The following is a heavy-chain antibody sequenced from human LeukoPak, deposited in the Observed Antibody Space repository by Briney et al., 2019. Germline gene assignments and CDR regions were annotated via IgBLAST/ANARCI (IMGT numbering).Heavy chain of an antibody. V-gene: IGHV3-49*03. CDR2: IRSKAFGGTP. Sequence: SRRLSCSASGFTFDDYAVSWFRQAPGKGLEWVGFIRSKAFGGTPEYAASVRGRFTISRDDSKSIAYLQMNSLKTEDTAVYYCTRNTVTVHFDYWSQGTLVTVSS. CDR1: GFTFDDYA. D-gene: IGHD4-17*01. J-gene: IGHJ4*02. CDR3: TRNTVTVHFDY.